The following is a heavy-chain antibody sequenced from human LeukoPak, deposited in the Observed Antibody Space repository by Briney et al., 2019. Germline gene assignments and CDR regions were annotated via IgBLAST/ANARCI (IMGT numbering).Heavy chain of an antibody. J-gene: IGHJ4*02. CDR1: GFTVSTNY. V-gene: IGHV3-53*01. Sequence: PGGSLRLSCAASGFTVSTNYMSWVRQAPGKGLEWVSVIYSGGTTYYADSVKGRFTISRDNSKNTLYLQMNSLRAEDTAVYYCASRYTGSYYEWCWGQGTLVTVSS. CDR3: ASRYTGSYYEWC. D-gene: IGHD1-26*01. CDR2: IYSGGTT.